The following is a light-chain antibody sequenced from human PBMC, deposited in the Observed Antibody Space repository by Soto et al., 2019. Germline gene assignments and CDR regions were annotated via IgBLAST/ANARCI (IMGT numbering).Light chain of an antibody. J-gene: IGLJ2*01. CDR1: RSNIGTYT. CDR3: AAWDGSLSAVV. CDR2: LND. V-gene: IGLV1-44*01. Sequence: QSVLAQSPSASGTHGQRVTMSCSGSRSNIGTYTVNWYQQLPGTAPTLLIYLNDQRPSGVPDRFSGSKSGTSASLAISGLQSEDEADYYCAAWDGSLSAVVFGGGTKLTVL.